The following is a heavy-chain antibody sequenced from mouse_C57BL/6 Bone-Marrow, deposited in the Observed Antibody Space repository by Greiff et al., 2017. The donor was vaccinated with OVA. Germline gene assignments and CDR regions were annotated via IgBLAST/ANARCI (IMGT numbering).Heavy chain of an antibody. V-gene: IGHV1-42*01. D-gene: IGHD2-4*01. CDR1: GYSFTGYY. CDR2: INPSTGGT. J-gene: IGHJ2*01. CDR3: ARCPDYDFDY. Sequence: VQLQQSGPELVKPGASVKISCKASGYSFTGYYMNWVKQSPEKSLEWIGEINPSTGGTTYNQKLKAKATLTVDKSSSTAYMQLKSLTSEDSAVYYCARCPDYDFDYWGQGTTLTVSS.